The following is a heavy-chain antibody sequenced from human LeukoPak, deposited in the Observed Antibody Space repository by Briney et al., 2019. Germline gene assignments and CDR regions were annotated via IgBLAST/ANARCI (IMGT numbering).Heavy chain of an antibody. CDR3: ARDAQGAVTPRGAFDI. CDR2: INPSGGST. CDR1: GYTFTSYY. J-gene: IGHJ3*02. V-gene: IGHV1-46*01. Sequence: ASVKVSCKASGYTFTSYYMHWVRQAPGQGLEWMGIINPSGGSTSYAQKFQGRVTMTRDMSTSTVYMELSSLRSEDTAVYYCARDAQGAVTPRGAFDIWGQGTMVTVSS. D-gene: IGHD6-19*01.